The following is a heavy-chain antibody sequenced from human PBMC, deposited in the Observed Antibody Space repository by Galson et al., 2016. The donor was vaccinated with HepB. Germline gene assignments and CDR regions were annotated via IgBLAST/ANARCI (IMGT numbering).Heavy chain of an antibody. CDR2: ISGDRLLV. CDR3: AKDLVENSASVFYFDY. CDR1: GFTFSSHP. V-gene: IGHV3-21*04. Sequence: SLRLSYAASGFTFSSHPMPWVRQVPGTGLEWVSSISGDRLLVYYAGSVRGRFSISRDNVKNSVNLHMSNLRAEDSAIYYCAKDLVENSASVFYFDYWGQGALITVSS. D-gene: IGHD3-3*02. J-gene: IGHJ4*02.